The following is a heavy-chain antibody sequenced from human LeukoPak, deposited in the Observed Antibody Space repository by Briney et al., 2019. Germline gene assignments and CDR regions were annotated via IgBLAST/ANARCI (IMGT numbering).Heavy chain of an antibody. CDR2: INPNSGGT. CDR3: AREKSYGHYIDNPLRTEPFDI. Sequence: ASVKVSCKASRYIFTDYHVHWVRQAPGQGLEWMGGINPNSGGTNYVQKFHGRVTMTRDTSVSTAYMELSSLISDDTAFYFCAREKSYGHYIDNPLRTEPFDIWGQGALVSVSS. D-gene: IGHD3-16*01. J-gene: IGHJ3*02. V-gene: IGHV1-2*02. CDR1: RYIFTDYH.